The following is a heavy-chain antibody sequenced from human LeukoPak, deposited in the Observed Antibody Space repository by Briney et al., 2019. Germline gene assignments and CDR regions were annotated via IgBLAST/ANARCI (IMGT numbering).Heavy chain of an antibody. CDR2: FYYSGST. Sequence: SSETLSLTCTVSGGSISSYYWSWIRQPPGKGLEWIGYFYYSGSTNYNPSLKSRVTISVDTSKNQFSLKLSSVTAADTAVYYCARCMDYYYGMDVWGQGTTVTVSS. V-gene: IGHV4-59*01. CDR1: GGSISSYY. CDR3: ARCMDYYYGMDV. J-gene: IGHJ6*02.